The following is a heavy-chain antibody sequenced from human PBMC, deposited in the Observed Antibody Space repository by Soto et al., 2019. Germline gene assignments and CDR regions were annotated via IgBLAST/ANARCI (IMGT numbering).Heavy chain of an antibody. CDR2: IKQDGSEK. Sequence: GGSLRLSCAASGFTFSSYWMSWVRQAPGKGLEWVANIKQDGSEKYYVDSVKGRFTIPRDNAKNSLYLQMNSLRAEDTAVYYCARGLRSSYFDYWGQGTLVTVSS. V-gene: IGHV3-7*03. D-gene: IGHD6-13*01. J-gene: IGHJ4*02. CDR1: GFTFSSYW. CDR3: ARGLRSSYFDY.